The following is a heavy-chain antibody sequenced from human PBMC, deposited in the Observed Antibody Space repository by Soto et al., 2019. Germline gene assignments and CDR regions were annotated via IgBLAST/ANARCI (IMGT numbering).Heavy chain of an antibody. CDR1: GFTFNIYA. Sequence: EVQLLESGGDLIQPGGSLRLSCAASGFTFNIYAMTWVRQAPGKGLEWVSAISRYGDFTYYADSVEGRFTISRDNSKNTLYLQMTSLRAEDTAVYYCAKDRYLDHDSRGYLFDNWGQGTLVTVSP. J-gene: IGHJ4*02. D-gene: IGHD3-22*01. CDR2: ISRYGDFT. V-gene: IGHV3-23*01. CDR3: AKDRYLDHDSRGYLFDN.